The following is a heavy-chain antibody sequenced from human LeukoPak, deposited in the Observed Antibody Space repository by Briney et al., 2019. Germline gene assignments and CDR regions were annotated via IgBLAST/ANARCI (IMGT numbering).Heavy chain of an antibody. CDR3: ARAGGKYYHAEYFHH. D-gene: IGHD1-26*01. V-gene: IGHV3-30*04. Sequence: GGSLGLSCAASGFTFSDYALHWVRQAPGKGLEWVTFISYDGSNKFYADSVKGRFTISRDNSKNTLYLQMNSLRTEDTAVYYCARAGGKYYHAEYFHHWGQGTLVTVSS. CDR2: ISYDGSNK. CDR1: GFTFSDYA. J-gene: IGHJ1*01.